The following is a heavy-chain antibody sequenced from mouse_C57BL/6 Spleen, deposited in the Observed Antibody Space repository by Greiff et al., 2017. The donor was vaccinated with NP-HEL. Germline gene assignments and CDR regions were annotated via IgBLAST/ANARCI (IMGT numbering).Heavy chain of an antibody. CDR1: GFTFSDYG. CDR3: ARRVWGYDAMDY. V-gene: IGHV5-17*01. J-gene: IGHJ4*01. CDR2: ISSGSSTI. D-gene: IGHD2-10*02. Sequence: EVMLVESGGGLVKPGGSLKLSCAASGFTFSDYGMHWVRQAPEKGLEWVAYISSGSSTIYYADTVKGRFTISRDNAKNTLFLQMTSLRSEDTAMYYCARRVWGYDAMDYWGQGTSVTVSS.